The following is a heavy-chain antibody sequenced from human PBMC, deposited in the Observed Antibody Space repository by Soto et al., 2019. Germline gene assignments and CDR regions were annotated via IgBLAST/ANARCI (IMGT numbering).Heavy chain of an antibody. CDR1: GFDFSSYS. CDR2: INEDSSYI. J-gene: IGHJ6*03. D-gene: IGHD3-3*01. CDR3: VRDFGWYFRSGYMDV. Sequence: EVQLVESGGGLVKPGGSLRLSCAASGFDFSSYSMHWVRQAPGKGLEWVSSINEDSSYIYYAHSLRGRFTISRDNAKESLYLQMNILGAEDTAVYYCVRDFGWYFRSGYMDVWGDGATVTVSS. V-gene: IGHV3-21*02.